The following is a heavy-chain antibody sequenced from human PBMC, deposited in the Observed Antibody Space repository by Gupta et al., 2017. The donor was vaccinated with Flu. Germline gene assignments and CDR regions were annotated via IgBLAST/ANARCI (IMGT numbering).Heavy chain of an antibody. CDR3: ARGGGYDVLTGYSDPCDI. J-gene: IGHJ3*02. D-gene: IGHD3-9*01. CDR2: INYIGTT. V-gene: IGHV4-31*03. Sequence: SQTLSLTCTVSGGSISSGAYFWSWIRQRPGKGLEWIGNINYIGTTYYNPSLKSRLSISVDTSKTQVSLELNSVTAADTAVYSCARGGGYDVLTGYSDPCDIWGQGTGVTVSS. CDR1: GGSISSGAYF.